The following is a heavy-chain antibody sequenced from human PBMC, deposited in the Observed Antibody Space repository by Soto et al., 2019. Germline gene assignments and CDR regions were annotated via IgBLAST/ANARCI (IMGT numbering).Heavy chain of an antibody. Sequence: PSETLSLTCAVYGGSFSGYYWSWIRQPPGKGLEWIGEINHSGSTNYNPSLKSRVTISVDTSKNQFSLKLSSVTAADTAVYYCARGGDNESFQPWGQGTLVTVSS. D-gene: IGHD3-16*01. CDR1: GGSFSGYY. CDR3: ARGGDNESFQP. V-gene: IGHV4-34*01. CDR2: INHSGST. J-gene: IGHJ1*01.